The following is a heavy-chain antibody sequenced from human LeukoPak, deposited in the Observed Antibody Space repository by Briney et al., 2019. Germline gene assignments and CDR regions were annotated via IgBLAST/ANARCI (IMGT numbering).Heavy chain of an antibody. CDR2: ISYDGSNK. V-gene: IGHV3-30*18. D-gene: IGHD5-12*01. J-gene: IGHJ4*02. CDR1: GFTFSSYG. CDR3: AKENVATIGGLDY. Sequence: PGGSLRLSCAASGFTFSSYGIHWVRQAPGKGLEWVAVISYDGSNKYYADSVKGRFSISRDNSKNTLYLEMNSLRAEDTAIYYCAKENVATIGGLDYWGQGTLVTVSS.